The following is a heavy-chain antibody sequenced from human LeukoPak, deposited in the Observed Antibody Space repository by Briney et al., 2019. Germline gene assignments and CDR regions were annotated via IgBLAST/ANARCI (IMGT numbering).Heavy chain of an antibody. D-gene: IGHD1-26*01. J-gene: IGHJ4*02. CDR2: ISGSSSYI. Sequence: KPGGSLRLSCAASGFTFSSYSMNWVRQAPGKGLEWVSSISGSSSYIYYADSVKGRFTISRDNAKNSLYLQMNSLRAEDTAVYYCARGVGIVGATRDYFDYWGQGTLVTVSS. CDR3: ARGVGIVGATRDYFDY. CDR1: GFTFSSYS. V-gene: IGHV3-21*01.